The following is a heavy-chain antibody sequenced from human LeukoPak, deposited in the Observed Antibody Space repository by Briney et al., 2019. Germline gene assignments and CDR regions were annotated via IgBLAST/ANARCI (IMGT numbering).Heavy chain of an antibody. Sequence: GGSLRLSCAASGFTFSRYSINWVRQAPGKGLEWVSHISGSSSTIWYADSVRGRFTISRDNAKNTLFLQMNSLRAEDTAVYFCAKVKWKLIGYFDYWGQGTLVTVSS. D-gene: IGHD1-20*01. J-gene: IGHJ4*02. V-gene: IGHV3-48*01. CDR1: GFTFSRYS. CDR2: ISGSSSTI. CDR3: AKVKWKLIGYFDY.